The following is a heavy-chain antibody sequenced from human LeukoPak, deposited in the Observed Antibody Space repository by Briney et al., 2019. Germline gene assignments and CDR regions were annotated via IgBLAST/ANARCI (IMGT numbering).Heavy chain of an antibody. CDR1: GGTFSIYG. CDR2: IIPIFGTA. D-gene: IGHD3-22*01. CDR3: ARQITMIEEGAFDI. V-gene: IGHV1-69*01. Sequence: SVTVSCKASGGTFSIYGISWVRQAPGQGLEWMGGIIPIFGTANYAQKFQGRVTITADESTSTAYMELSSLRSEDTAVYYCARQITMIEEGAFDIWGQGTMVTVSS. J-gene: IGHJ3*02.